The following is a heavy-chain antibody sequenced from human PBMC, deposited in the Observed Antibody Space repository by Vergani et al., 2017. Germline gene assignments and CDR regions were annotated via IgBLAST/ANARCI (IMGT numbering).Heavy chain of an antibody. CDR1: GFTFSSYG. CDR2: IWYDGSNK. Sequence: QVQLVESGGGVVQPGRSLRLSCAASGFTFSSYGMHWVRQAPGKGLEWVAVIWYDGSNKYYADSVKGRFTISRDNSKNTLYLQMNSLRAEDTAVYYCAKDVLGSSSINYYYYYGMDVWGQGTTVTVSS. J-gene: IGHJ6*02. CDR3: AKDVLGSSSINYYYYYGMDV. D-gene: IGHD6-6*01. V-gene: IGHV3-33*06.